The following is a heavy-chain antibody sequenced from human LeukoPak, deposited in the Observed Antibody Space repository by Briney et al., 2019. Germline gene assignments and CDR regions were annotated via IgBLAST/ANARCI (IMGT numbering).Heavy chain of an antibody. J-gene: IGHJ4*02. V-gene: IGHV4-59*01. Sequence: SETLSLTCTVSGGSISSDYWSWIRHPPGKGLEWIGYIYYSGSTNYNPSLKSRVTISVDTSKNQFSLKLSSVTAADTAVYYCARETGYSSGWYDYWGQGTLVTVSS. CDR2: IYYSGST. CDR3: ARETGYSSGWYDY. D-gene: IGHD6-19*01. CDR1: GGSISSDY.